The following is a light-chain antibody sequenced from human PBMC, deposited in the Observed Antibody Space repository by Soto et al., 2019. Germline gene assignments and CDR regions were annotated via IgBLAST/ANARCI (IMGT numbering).Light chain of an antibody. CDR3: AAWDDSLNGPV. J-gene: IGLJ3*02. CDR1: SSNIGNNT. Sequence: QSVLTQPPSASVTPGQRVSISCSGSSSNIGNNTVNWYQQFPETAPRLLIYTTNQRPSGVPDRFSGSKSGTSASLASSGLQSADEADYDCAAWDDSLNGPVFGGGTKLTVL. CDR2: TTN. V-gene: IGLV1-44*01.